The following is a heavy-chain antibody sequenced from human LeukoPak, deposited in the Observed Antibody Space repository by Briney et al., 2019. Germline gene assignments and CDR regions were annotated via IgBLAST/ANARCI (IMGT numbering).Heavy chain of an antibody. J-gene: IGHJ4*02. V-gene: IGHV3-43*01. D-gene: IGHD3-10*01. CDR1: GFTFDDYT. CDR2: ISWDGGST. Sequence: GGSLRLSCAASGFTFDDYTMHWVRQAPGKGLEWVSLISWDGGSTYYADSVKGRFTISRDNSKNSLYLQMNSLRTEDTALYYCAKDYYGSGSYYNVYYFDYWGQGTLVTVSS. CDR3: AKDYYGSGSYYNVYYFDY.